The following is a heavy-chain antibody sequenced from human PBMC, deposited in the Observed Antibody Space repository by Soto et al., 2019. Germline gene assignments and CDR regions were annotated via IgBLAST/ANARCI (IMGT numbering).Heavy chain of an antibody. CDR2: ILYDGSNK. V-gene: IGHV3-30*18. Sequence: HPGGSLRLSCAASGFTFSSYGMHWVRQAPGKGLEWVAVILYDGSNKYYADSVKGRFTISRDNSKNTLYLQMNSLRTEDTAVYYCAKDPGLRYLEFYFDYWGQGTLVTVSS. D-gene: IGHD3-3*01. CDR3: AKDPGLRYLEFYFDY. CDR1: GFTFSSYG. J-gene: IGHJ4*02.